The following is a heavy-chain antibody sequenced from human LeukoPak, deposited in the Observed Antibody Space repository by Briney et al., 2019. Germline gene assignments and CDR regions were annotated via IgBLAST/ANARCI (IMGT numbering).Heavy chain of an antibody. CDR1: GGSVSSGTFD. J-gene: IGHJ4*02. V-gene: IGHV4-61*01. CDR2: ISDSVTT. Sequence: SETLSLTCTVSGGSVSSGTFDCSWIRQPPGKGLEWIGYISDSVTTTYSPSLKTRVTISVDTSKNQFSLKLRSVTAADTAVYYCAARGQGSSLSYFVYWGQGTLVTVSS. CDR3: AARGQGSSLSYFVY. D-gene: IGHD3-10*01.